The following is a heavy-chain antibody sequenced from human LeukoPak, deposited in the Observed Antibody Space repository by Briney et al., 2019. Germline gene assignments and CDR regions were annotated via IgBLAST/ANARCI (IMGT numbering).Heavy chain of an antibody. CDR1: GFIFSRYA. J-gene: IGHJ4*02. CDR3: VRDMEPLRYFDT. CDR2: ISKNTVDT. V-gene: IGHV3-23*01. D-gene: IGHD3-9*01. Sequence: PGGSLRLSCTGSGFIFSRYAVSWVRQAPGTGLEWVSAISKNTVDTYYADSVKGRLTISRDSSKNTVYLQMNSLRAEDTAVYYCVRDMEPLRYFDTWGQGTLVTVSS.